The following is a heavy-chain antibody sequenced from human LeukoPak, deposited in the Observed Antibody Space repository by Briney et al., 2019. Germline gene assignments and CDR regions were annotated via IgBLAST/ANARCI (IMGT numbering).Heavy chain of an antibody. Sequence: GGSLRLSCAASGFTFSSYGMHWVRQAPGKGLEWVAFIRYDGSNKYYADSVKGRFTISRDNSKNTMYLQMNSLRAEDTAVYYCARAVVEVAANGYYYMDVWGKGTTVTVSS. J-gene: IGHJ6*03. CDR2: IRYDGSNK. CDR1: GFTFSSYG. D-gene: IGHD2-15*01. V-gene: IGHV3-30*02. CDR3: ARAVVEVAANGYYYMDV.